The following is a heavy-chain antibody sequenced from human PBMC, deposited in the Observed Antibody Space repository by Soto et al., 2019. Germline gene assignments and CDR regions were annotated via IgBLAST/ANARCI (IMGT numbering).Heavy chain of an antibody. CDR3: ARSPHRLMYDFWSGYYNYFDY. CDR2: INAGNGNT. J-gene: IGHJ4*02. V-gene: IGHV1-3*01. Sequence: ASVKVSCKASGYTFTSYAMHWVRQAPGQRLEWMGWINAGNGNTKYSQKFKGRVTITRDTSASTAYMELSSLRSEDTAVYYCARSPHRLMYDFWSGYYNYFDYWGQGTLVTVSS. D-gene: IGHD3-3*01. CDR1: GYTFTSYA.